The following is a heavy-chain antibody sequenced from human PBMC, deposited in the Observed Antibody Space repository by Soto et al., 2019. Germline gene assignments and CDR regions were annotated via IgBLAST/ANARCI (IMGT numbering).Heavy chain of an antibody. J-gene: IGHJ4*02. CDR2: ISNSGST. Sequence: SETLSLTCTVSGGSISSYYWSWIRQPPGKGLEWIGYISNSGSTNHNPSLESRVTISADTSKNQFSLNLSSVTAADTAVYYCATFPTVTSDYWGQGTLVTVSS. D-gene: IGHD4-17*01. CDR1: GGSISSYY. V-gene: IGHV4-59*01. CDR3: ATFPTVTSDY.